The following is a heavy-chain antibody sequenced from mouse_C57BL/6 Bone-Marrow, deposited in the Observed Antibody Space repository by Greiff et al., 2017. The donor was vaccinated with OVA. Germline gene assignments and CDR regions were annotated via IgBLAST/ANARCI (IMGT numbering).Heavy chain of an antibody. Sequence: EVMLVESGGGLVKPGGSLKLSCAASGFTFSSYAMSWVRQTPEKRLEWVATISDGGSYTYYPDNVKGRFTISRDNAKNNLYLQMSHLKSEDTAMYYCARSTMVTPWFAYWGQGTLVTVSA. D-gene: IGHD2-2*01. CDR3: ARSTMVTPWFAY. CDR2: ISDGGSYT. V-gene: IGHV5-4*03. CDR1: GFTFSSYA. J-gene: IGHJ3*01.